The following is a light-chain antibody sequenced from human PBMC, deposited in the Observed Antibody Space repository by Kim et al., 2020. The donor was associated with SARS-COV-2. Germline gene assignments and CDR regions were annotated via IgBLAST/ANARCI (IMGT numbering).Light chain of an antibody. CDR1: KLGDKY. Sequence: VSPGQTASINWSGDKLGDKYACWYQQKPGQSPVLVIYQDSKRPSGIPERFSGSNSGNTATLTISGTQAMDEADYYCQAWDSSTVVFGGGTQLTVL. V-gene: IGLV3-1*01. CDR3: QAWDSSTVV. J-gene: IGLJ2*01. CDR2: QDS.